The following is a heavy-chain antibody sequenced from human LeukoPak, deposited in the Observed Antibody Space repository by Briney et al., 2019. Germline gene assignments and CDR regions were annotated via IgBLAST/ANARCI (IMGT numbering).Heavy chain of an antibody. D-gene: IGHD2-15*01. CDR2: ISGSGGST. CDR3: AKGVGYCSGGSCQQFDY. V-gene: IGHV3-23*01. J-gene: IGHJ4*02. CDR1: GFTFSSYG. Sequence: PGGSLRLSCAASGFTFSSYGMSWVRQAPGKGLEWVSAISGSGGSTYYADSVKGRFTISRDNSKNTLYLQVNSLRAEDTAVYYCAKGVGYCSGGSCQQFDYWGQGTLVTVSS.